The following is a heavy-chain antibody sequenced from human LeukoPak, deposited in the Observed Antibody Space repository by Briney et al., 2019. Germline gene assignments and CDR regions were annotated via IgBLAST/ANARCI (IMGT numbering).Heavy chain of an antibody. CDR1: GGSTSTSNYY. D-gene: IGHD6-13*01. Sequence: SETLSLTCTVSGGSTSTSNYYWGWIRQPPGKGLEWIGNIFYSGSTYYSPSLRSRVTISLDTSRNQFSLKLNSVTAADTAVYYCARDLYSSRTNDAFVIWGQGTMVTVSS. CDR3: ARDLYSSRTNDAFVI. V-gene: IGHV4-39*07. J-gene: IGHJ3*02. CDR2: IFYSGST.